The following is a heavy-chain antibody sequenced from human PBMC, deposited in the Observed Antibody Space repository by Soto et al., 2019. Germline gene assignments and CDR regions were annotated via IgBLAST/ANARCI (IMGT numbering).Heavy chain of an antibody. D-gene: IGHD3-10*01. Sequence: EVQLVESGGGLVKPGGSLRLSCVVSGFTFSSYSMNWVRQAPGKGLEWVSSISSCSNYTYYAVSVKGRFTISRDNAKNSVYLQMNRLRAEDPALYYCARDFKESQYYYYCMDVWGKGTTVTVSS. V-gene: IGHV3-21*06. J-gene: IGHJ6*03. CDR1: GFTFSSYS. CDR2: ISSCSNYT. CDR3: ARDFKESQYYYYCMDV.